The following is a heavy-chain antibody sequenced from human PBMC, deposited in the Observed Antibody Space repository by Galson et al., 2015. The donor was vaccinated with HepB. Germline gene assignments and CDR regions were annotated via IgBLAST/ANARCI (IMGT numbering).Heavy chain of an antibody. J-gene: IGHJ4*02. CDR2: ISSSGSTI. CDR1: GFTFSDYY. Sequence: SLRLSCAASGFTFSDYYMSWIRQAPGKGLEWVSYISSSGSTIYYADSVKGRFTVSRDNAKKSLNLQMNSLRAEDTAVYYCAREENSSGYFFDYWGQGTLVTVSS. V-gene: IGHV3-11*04. CDR3: AREENSSGYFFDY. D-gene: IGHD3-22*01.